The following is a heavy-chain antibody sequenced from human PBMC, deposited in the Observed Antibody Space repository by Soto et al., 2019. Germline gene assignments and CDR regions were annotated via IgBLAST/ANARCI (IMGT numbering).Heavy chain of an antibody. CDR1: GFTFSNAW. V-gene: IGHV3-15*01. D-gene: IGHD1-26*01. CDR2: IKSKTDGGTT. J-gene: IGHJ3*02. Sequence: GESLKISCAASGFTFSNAWMSWVRQAPGKGLEWVGRIKSKTDGGTTDYAAPVKGRFTISRDDSKNTLYLQMNSLKTEDTAVYYCTTPPQWELINDAFDIWGQGTMVTVSS. CDR3: TTPPQWELINDAFDI.